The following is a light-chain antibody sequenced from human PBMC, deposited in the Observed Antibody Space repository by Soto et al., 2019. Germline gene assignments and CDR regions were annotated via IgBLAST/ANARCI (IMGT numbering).Light chain of an antibody. Sequence: DIQMTQSPSTLSASVGDRVTITCWASQSISSWLAWYQQKPGKAPKLLIYDASSLESGVPSRFSGSGSGTEFTLTIRSLQPDDFATYYCQQYNSYRTFGQGTKVEIK. CDR3: QQYNSYRT. J-gene: IGKJ1*01. V-gene: IGKV1-5*01. CDR2: DAS. CDR1: QSISSW.